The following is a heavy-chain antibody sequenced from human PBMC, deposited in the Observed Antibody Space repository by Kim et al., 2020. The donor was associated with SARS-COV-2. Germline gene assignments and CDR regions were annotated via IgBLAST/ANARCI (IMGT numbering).Heavy chain of an antibody. Sequence: GESLKISCEASGYIFDSYWIAWVRQLPGKDLEWLGIIYPGDSETRYNPSFQGQVTISVDKSINTAYLQWASLKTSDTAIYFCARHRPVSMTVPVPHTDYWGRGTLVTVSS. CDR3: ARHRPVSMTVPVPHTDY. D-gene: IGHD2-21*02. CDR1: GYIFDSYW. V-gene: IGHV5-51*01. CDR2: IYPGDSET. J-gene: IGHJ4*02.